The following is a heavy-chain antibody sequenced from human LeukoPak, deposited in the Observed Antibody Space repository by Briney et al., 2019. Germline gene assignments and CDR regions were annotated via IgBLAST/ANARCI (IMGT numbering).Heavy chain of an antibody. Sequence: SVTVSCKASGGTFSSYAISWVRQAPGQGLEWMGGIIPIFGTANYAQKFQGRVTITADESTSTAYMELSSLGSEDTAVYYCARGGIAAAGKAEVDYWGQGTLVTVSS. D-gene: IGHD6-13*01. V-gene: IGHV1-69*13. CDR3: ARGGIAAAGKAEVDY. CDR1: GGTFSSYA. CDR2: IIPIFGTA. J-gene: IGHJ4*02.